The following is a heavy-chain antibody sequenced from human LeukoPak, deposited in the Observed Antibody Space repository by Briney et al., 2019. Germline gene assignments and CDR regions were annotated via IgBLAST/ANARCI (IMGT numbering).Heavy chain of an antibody. CDR1: GGSISSSSYY. CDR2: IYYSGST. Sequence: SETLSLTCTVSGGSISSSSYYWSWIRQPPGKGLEWIGYIYYSGSTNYNPSLKSRVTISVDTSKNQFSLKLSSVTAADTAVYYCARVSSSWFDYWGQGTLVTVSS. D-gene: IGHD6-13*01. J-gene: IGHJ4*02. V-gene: IGHV4-61*01. CDR3: ARVSSSWFDY.